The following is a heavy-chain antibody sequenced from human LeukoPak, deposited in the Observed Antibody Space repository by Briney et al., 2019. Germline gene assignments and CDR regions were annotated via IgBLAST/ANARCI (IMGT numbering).Heavy chain of an antibody. CDR2: IHTSGST. D-gene: IGHD6-19*01. V-gene: IGHV4-4*07. J-gene: IGHJ5*01. CDR3: ARGSHWFDY. CDR1: GGSISTYY. Sequence: PSETLSLTCTVSGGSISTYYWTWIRQPAGKGLEWIGRIHTSGSTNYNPSLKSRVTLSVDTSKNRFPLKLNSVTAADTAVYYCARGSHWFDYWGQGNLVPVSS.